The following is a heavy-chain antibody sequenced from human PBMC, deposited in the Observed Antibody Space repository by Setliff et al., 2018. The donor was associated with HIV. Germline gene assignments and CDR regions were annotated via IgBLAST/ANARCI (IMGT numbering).Heavy chain of an antibody. CDR2: IYPGDSDT. CDR1: GYNFNRYG. CDR3: ARLETFGGVIVDYFDY. J-gene: IGHJ4*02. V-gene: IGHV5-51*01. Sequence: KVSCKASGYNFNRYGIHWVRQAPGQRPEWMGLIYPGDSDTRYSPSFQGQVTISADKSTNTLFLQLSGLKASDTAMYYCARLETFGGVIVDYFDYWGQGTLVTVSS. D-gene: IGHD3-16*02.